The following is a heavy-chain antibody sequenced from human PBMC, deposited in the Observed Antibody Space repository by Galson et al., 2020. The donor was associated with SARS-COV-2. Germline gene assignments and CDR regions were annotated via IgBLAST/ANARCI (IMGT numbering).Heavy chain of an antibody. V-gene: IGHV4-61*02. CDR1: GGSISSGSYY. J-gene: IGHJ6*02. CDR3: AREYTIFGVVIEYYYGMDV. D-gene: IGHD3-3*01. Sequence: SETLSLTCTVSGGSISSGSYYWSWIRQPAGKGLEWIGRIYTSGSTNYNPSIKSRVTISVDTSKNQFSLKLSSVTAADTAVYYCAREYTIFGVVIEYYYGMDVWGQGTTVTVSS. CDR2: IYTSGST.